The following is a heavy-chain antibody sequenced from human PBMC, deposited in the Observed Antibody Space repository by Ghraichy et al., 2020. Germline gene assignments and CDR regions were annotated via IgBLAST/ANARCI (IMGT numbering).Heavy chain of an antibody. J-gene: IGHJ2*01. Sequence: KVSCKVSGSTISGYALSWVRQAPGQGLEWMGGIIPVFGTVNYAQRFQDRVTITADKSTNTADMELTSLISEDTAVYYCARSLVVRWVSDNWYFDLWGRGTLVTVSS. CDR2: IIPVFGTV. CDR3: ARSLVVRWVSDNWYFDL. V-gene: IGHV1-69*06. CDR1: GSTISGYA. D-gene: IGHD2-8*02.